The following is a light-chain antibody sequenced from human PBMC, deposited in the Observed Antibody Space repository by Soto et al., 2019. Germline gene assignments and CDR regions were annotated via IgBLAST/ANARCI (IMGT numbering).Light chain of an antibody. Sequence: QSVLAQPASVSGSPGQSITVSCTGTSSDVGLYDYVSWFQQHPGKSPKLIIYEVSHRPSGVSSRFSGSKSGNTASLTISGLQTEDEANYYCFSFTTTSTHVFGTGTNVTVL. CDR2: EVS. CDR3: FSFTTTSTHV. V-gene: IGLV2-14*01. J-gene: IGLJ1*01. CDR1: SSDVGLYDY.